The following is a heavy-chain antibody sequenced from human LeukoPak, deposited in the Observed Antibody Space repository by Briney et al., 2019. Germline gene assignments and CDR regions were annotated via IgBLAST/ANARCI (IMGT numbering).Heavy chain of an antibody. D-gene: IGHD5-12*01. CDR2: IYWDDDK. V-gene: IGHV2-5*02. J-gene: IGHJ4*02. CDR1: GFSLSTSGVG. CDR3: THSEVATMTFDY. Sequence: AGPTLVKPTQTLTLTCTFSGFSLSTSGVGVGWIRQPPGKSLEWLALIYWDDDKRYSPSLKSRLTITKDTSKNQVVLTMTNMDPVDTATYYCTHSEVATMTFDYWGQGTLVTVSS.